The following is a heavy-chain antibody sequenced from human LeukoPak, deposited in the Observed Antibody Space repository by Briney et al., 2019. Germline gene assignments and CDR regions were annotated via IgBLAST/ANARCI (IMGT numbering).Heavy chain of an antibody. CDR3: ARVGPWVTPDYYYYYMDV. J-gene: IGHJ6*03. Sequence: PGGSLRLSCAASGFTFSSYAMHWVRQAPGKGLEWVAVISYDGSNKYYADSVKGRFTISRDNSKTTLYLQMNSLRAEDTAVYYCARVGPWVTPDYYYYYMDVWGKGTTVTVSS. V-gene: IGHV3-30*04. CDR1: GFTFSSYA. D-gene: IGHD5-18*01. CDR2: ISYDGSNK.